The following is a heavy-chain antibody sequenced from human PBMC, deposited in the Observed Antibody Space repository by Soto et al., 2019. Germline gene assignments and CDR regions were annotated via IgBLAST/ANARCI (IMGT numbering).Heavy chain of an antibody. J-gene: IGHJ6*02. CDR2: IYYSGSP. Sequence: QVQLQESGPGLVKPSQTLSLTCTVSGGSISSGGYYWRWIRQHPGKALEWIGYIYYSGSPYYNPSLKMRVTISLDTSKNQFSRKLSSVTAADTAVYYCARDNSRRYSSSTSGYDGMDVWGQGTTLTASS. D-gene: IGHD6-6*01. V-gene: IGHV4-31*03. CDR1: GGSISSGGYY. CDR3: ARDNSRRYSSSTSGYDGMDV.